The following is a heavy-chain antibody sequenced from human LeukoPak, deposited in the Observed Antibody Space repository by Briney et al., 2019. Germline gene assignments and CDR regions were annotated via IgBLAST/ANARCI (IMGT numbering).Heavy chain of an antibody. Sequence: GGSLRLSCAASGFTFSKYWMLWVRQAPGKGLASVSRINTDGTVTTYADSVKGRFTVSRDNADNTMFLQMNSVRDEDTAVFYCATKQWLAPPPDSWGQGTPVTVSS. CDR1: GFTFSKYW. CDR3: ATKQWLAPPPDS. V-gene: IGHV3-74*01. J-gene: IGHJ4*02. D-gene: IGHD6-19*01. CDR2: INTDGTVT.